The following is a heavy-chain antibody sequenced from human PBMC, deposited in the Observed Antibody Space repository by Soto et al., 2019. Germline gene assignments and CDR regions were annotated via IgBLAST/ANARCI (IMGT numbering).Heavy chain of an antibody. CDR1: GGGFSTYA. J-gene: IGHJ4*02. CDR2: ITPIFDTT. CDR3: ATGGTTVTSRFDY. V-gene: IGHV1-69*01. Sequence: QVPLVQSGAEVKKPGSSVKVSCKASGGGFSTYAITWVRQAPGQGLEWMGGITPIFDTTNYAQKFQGSVTITADDSTTTVHMELTSLTSEDTAVYYCATGGTTVTSRFDYWGQGALVTVSS. D-gene: IGHD4-17*01.